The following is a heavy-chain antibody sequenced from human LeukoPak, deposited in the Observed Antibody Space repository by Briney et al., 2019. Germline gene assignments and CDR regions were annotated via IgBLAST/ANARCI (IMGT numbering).Heavy chain of an antibody. CDR3: AGGWLPDKNDF. J-gene: IGHJ4*02. Sequence: ASVKVSCKASGYTFTSYDINWVRQATGQGLEWMGWINLNSGHTGFAQKFQGRVTLTWDTSISTAYMELSSLTSEDTAVYYCAGGWLPDKNDFWGQGTLVTVSA. D-gene: IGHD5-24*01. CDR2: INLNSGHT. V-gene: IGHV1-8*01. CDR1: GYTFTSYD.